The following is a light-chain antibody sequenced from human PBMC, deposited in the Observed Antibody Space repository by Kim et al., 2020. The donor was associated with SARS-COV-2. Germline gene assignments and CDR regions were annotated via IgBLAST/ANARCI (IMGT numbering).Light chain of an antibody. CDR1: SLRSYY. CDR2: GKN. Sequence: SSELTQDPAVSVALGQTVRITCQGDSLRSYYATWYQQKPGQAPILVIYGKNNRPSGIPDRFAGSSSGNTASLTITETQVGDEADYYCNSRDSNDNVVFGG. J-gene: IGLJ3*02. V-gene: IGLV3-19*01. CDR3: NSRDSNDNVV.